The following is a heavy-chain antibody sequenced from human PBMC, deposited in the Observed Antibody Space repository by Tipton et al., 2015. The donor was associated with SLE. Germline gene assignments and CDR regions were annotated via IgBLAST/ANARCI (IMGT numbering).Heavy chain of an antibody. J-gene: IGHJ4*02. CDR2: INHSGST. Sequence: TLSLTCAVSDKSFTGFYWTWIRQPPGKGLEWIGQINHSGSTNYTPSLKSRVTMSIDTSKRQFSLRLNSVTAADTAVYYCAKPLYDYWSSSPLDSWGQGTLVTVSS. CDR3: AKPLYDYWSSSPLDS. V-gene: IGHV4-34*01. D-gene: IGHD3-3*01. CDR1: DKSFTGFY.